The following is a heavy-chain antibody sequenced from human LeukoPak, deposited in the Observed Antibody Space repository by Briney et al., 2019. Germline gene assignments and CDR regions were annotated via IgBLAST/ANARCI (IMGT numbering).Heavy chain of an antibody. CDR3: TTYSHTYYFDY. V-gene: IGHV3-15*01. CDR1: GFTFSNTW. CDR2: VKTETDGGTT. D-gene: IGHD2-21*01. J-gene: IGHJ4*02. Sequence: GGSLRLSCAASGFTFSNTWMRWVRQAPGKGLEWVGRVKTETDGGTTDYASPVQGRFTISRDDSQNTLSLQMNSLKPEDTAVYYCTTYSHTYYFDYWGQGTLVTVSS.